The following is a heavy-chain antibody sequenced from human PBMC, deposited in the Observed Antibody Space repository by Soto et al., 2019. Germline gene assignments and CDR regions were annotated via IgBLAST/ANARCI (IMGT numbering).Heavy chain of an antibody. Sequence: SETLSLTCTVSGGSISERNWWSWVRQTPGKGLEWIGEISHSGITKSNASLKGRVAVSLDKSKKQFSLKVTSMTAADTAVYYCARAGGLGAVAVDYWGQGTLVTVSS. CDR2: ISHSGIT. D-gene: IGHD6-19*01. CDR1: GGSISERNW. V-gene: IGHV4-4*02. J-gene: IGHJ4*02. CDR3: ARAGGLGAVAVDY.